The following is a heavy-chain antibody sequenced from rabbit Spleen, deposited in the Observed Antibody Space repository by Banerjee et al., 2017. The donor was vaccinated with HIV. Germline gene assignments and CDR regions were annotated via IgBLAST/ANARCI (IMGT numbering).Heavy chain of an antibody. V-gene: IGHV1S45*01. CDR1: GFSFSSTHW. CDR3: ARDSGSSFSSYGMDL. D-gene: IGHD8-1*01. CDR2: IYAGSTGTI. Sequence: QQRLVESGGGLVKPGASLTLTCKASGFSFSSTHWIYWVRQAPGKGLEWIGTIYAGSTGTIDYASWAKGRFTISKTSSTTVTLQMISLTAADTATYFCARDSGSSFSSYGMDLWGPGTLVTVS. J-gene: IGHJ6*01.